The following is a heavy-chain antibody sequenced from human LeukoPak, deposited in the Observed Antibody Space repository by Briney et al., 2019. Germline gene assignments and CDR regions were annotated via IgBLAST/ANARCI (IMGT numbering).Heavy chain of an antibody. Sequence: PGGSLRLSCAASGFTFSSDWMSWVRQAPGKGLEWVANIKQDGSEKYYVDSVKGRFTMSRDNAKNSLYLQMNSLRAEDTAVYYCARGQWPTGGYFDYWGQGTLVTVSS. CDR1: GFTFSSDW. V-gene: IGHV3-7*04. D-gene: IGHD6-19*01. CDR3: ARGQWPTGGYFDY. J-gene: IGHJ4*02. CDR2: IKQDGSEK.